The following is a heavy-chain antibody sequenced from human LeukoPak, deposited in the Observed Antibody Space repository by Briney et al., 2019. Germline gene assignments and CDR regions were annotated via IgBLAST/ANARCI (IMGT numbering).Heavy chain of an antibody. J-gene: IGHJ3*02. CDR2: IYYSGST. CDR1: GGSISSYY. Sequence: SETLSLTCTVSGGSISSYYWSWIRQPPGKGLEWIGYIYYSGSTNYNPSLKSRVTISVDTSKNQFSLKLSSVTAADTAVYYCARDQQQRLFDIWGQGTMVTVSS. V-gene: IGHV4-59*01. CDR3: ARDQQQRLFDI. D-gene: IGHD6-13*01.